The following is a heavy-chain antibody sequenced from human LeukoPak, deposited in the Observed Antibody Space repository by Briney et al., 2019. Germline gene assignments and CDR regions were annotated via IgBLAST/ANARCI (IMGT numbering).Heavy chain of an antibody. CDR1: GFTFSSYR. J-gene: IGHJ3*02. V-gene: IGHV3-21*01. CDR2: ISCSSTYI. CDR3: ARCRSPSAFDI. Sequence: GGSLRLFRAPSGFTFSSYRMNWVRQAPGKGLEWVSCISCSSTYIYYADSVKGRFSIPRTNAKNSLYLQMNSLRAEDTAVYYCARCRSPSAFDIWGQGTMVTVSS.